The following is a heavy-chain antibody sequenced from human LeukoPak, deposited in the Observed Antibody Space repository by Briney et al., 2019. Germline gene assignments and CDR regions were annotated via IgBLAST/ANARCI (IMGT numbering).Heavy chain of an antibody. J-gene: IGHJ5*02. CDR2: ISAYNGNT. Sequence: ASVKVSCKASGYTFTSYGISWVRQAPGQGLEWMGWISAYNGNTNYAQKLQGRVIMTTDTSTSTAYMELRSLRSDDTAVYYCARNYYYGSGSYARDNWFDPWGQGTLVTVSS. CDR1: GYTFTSYG. CDR3: ARNYYYGSGSYARDNWFDP. D-gene: IGHD3-10*01. V-gene: IGHV1-18*01.